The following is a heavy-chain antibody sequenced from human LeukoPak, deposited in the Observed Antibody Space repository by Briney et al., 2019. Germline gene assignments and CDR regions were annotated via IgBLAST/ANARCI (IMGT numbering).Heavy chain of an antibody. CDR1: GGTFSSYA. D-gene: IGHD3-10*01. J-gene: IGHJ4*02. CDR3: ARVRGVGSDSFDY. Sequence: SVKVSCKASGGTFSSYAFSWVRQAPGQGLEWMGVIITIFHTPYYEPKFQGRVTITADKSPSTVYMEVSSLRSEDTAVHYCARVRGVGSDSFDYWGQGTLVTVSS. V-gene: IGHV1-69*06. CDR2: IITIFHTP.